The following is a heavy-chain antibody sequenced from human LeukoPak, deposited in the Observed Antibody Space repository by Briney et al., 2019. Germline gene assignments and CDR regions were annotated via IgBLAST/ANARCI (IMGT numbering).Heavy chain of an antibody. V-gene: IGHV4-34*01. D-gene: IGHD3-22*01. Sequence: SETLSLTCAVYGGSFSSYYWSWIRQPPGKGLEWIGEINHSGSTNYNPSLKSRVTISVDTSRNQFSLKLSSVTAADTAVYYCARVGGWYYYDSSGYLDYWGQGTLVTVSS. CDR2: INHSGST. J-gene: IGHJ4*02. CDR3: ARVGGWYYYDSSGYLDY. CDR1: GGSFSSYY.